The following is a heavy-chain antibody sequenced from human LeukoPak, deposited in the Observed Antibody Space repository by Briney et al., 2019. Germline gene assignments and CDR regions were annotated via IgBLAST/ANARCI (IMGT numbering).Heavy chain of an antibody. Sequence: GGSLRLSCAASRFTFSSYSMNWVRQAPGKGLEWVSYISSSSSTIYYADSVKGRFTISRDNAKNSLYLQMNSLRAEDTVVYYCVRDYYDSSGYYYGTYWGQGTLVTVSS. CDR2: ISSSSSTI. V-gene: IGHV3-48*04. CDR3: VRDYYDSSGYYYGTY. CDR1: RFTFSSYS. D-gene: IGHD3-22*01. J-gene: IGHJ4*02.